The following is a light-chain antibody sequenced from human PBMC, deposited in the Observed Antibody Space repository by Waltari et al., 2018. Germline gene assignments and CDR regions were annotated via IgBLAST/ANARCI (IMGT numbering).Light chain of an antibody. CDR3: QKYNNWPPAWT. Sequence: EIMMTQSPATLSVSPGERVPLSCRASQSVSNYVAWYPQKPGQAPRLLIYDASTRATGIPARFSGSGSGTEFTLTISSIQSEDFAVYYCQKYNNWPPAWTFGQGTKVDIK. CDR1: QSVSNY. J-gene: IGKJ1*01. CDR2: DAS. V-gene: IGKV3-15*01.